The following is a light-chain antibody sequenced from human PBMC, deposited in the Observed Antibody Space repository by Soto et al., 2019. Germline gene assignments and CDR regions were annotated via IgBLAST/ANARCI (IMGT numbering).Light chain of an antibody. J-gene: IGLJ3*02. Sequence: QPVLTQSPSASASLGASVKLTCTLSSGHSSYAIAWHQQQPEKGPRYLMKLNSDGSHSKGDGIPDRFSGSSSGAERYLATSGLQSEGEADYFGQRWRTGLLVFGGGTELTVL. CDR2: LNSDGSH. CDR3: QRWRTGLLV. CDR1: SGHSSYA. V-gene: IGLV4-69*01.